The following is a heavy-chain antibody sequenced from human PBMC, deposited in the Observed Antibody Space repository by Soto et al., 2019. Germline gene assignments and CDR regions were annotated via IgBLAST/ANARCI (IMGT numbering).Heavy chain of an antibody. V-gene: IGHV3-23*01. CDR3: AKGVVVLPDAFDV. D-gene: IGHD2-2*01. CDR1: EFTFSSYA. Sequence: GGSLRLSCAASEFTFSSYAMSWVRQAPGKGLEWVSVISGSGSITYYADSVKGRFTISRDNFKSTLYLQMNSLRAEDTAVYYCAKGVVVLPDAFDVWGQGTMVTVSS. CDR2: ISGSGSIT. J-gene: IGHJ3*01.